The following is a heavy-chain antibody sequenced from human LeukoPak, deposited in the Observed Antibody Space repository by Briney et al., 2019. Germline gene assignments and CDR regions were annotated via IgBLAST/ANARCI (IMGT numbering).Heavy chain of an antibody. D-gene: IGHD3-10*01. CDR2: IRYDGSNK. CDR3: AKGGLRRGSVNYFDY. V-gene: IGHV3-30*02. CDR1: GFTFSSYG. Sequence: GGSLRLSCAASGFTFSSYGMHWVRQAPGKGLEWVAFIRYDGSNKYYADPVKGRFTISRDNSKNTLYLQMNSLRAEDTAVYYCAKGGLRRGSVNYFDYWGQGTLVTVSS. J-gene: IGHJ4*02.